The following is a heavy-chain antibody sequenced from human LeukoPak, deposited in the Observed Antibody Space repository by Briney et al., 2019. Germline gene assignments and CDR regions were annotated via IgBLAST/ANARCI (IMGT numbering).Heavy chain of an antibody. D-gene: IGHD2-15*01. V-gene: IGHV3-23*01. J-gene: IGHJ6*03. Sequence: GESLKISCQASGYTFSDLWIGWVRQAPGKGLEWVSAISGSGGSTYYADSVKGRFTISRDNSKNTLYLQMNSLRVEDTAAYYCAKGGRSGYCSGGSCYGYYMDVWGKGTTVTVSS. CDR1: GYTFSDLW. CDR3: AKGGRSGYCSGGSCYGYYMDV. CDR2: ISGSGGST.